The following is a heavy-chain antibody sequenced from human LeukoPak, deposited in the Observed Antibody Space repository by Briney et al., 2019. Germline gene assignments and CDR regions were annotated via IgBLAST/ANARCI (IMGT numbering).Heavy chain of an antibody. J-gene: IGHJ6*03. V-gene: IGHV1-46*01. CDR2: INPSGGST. Sequence: GASVKVSCKASGYTFTSYYMHWVRQAPGQGLEWMGIINPSGGSTSYAQKFRGRVTMTRDMSTSTVYMELSSLRSEDTAVYYCARDGPGIAARGYYYYYTDVWGKGTTVTVSS. CDR1: GYTFTSYY. CDR3: ARDGPGIAARGYYYYYTDV. D-gene: IGHD6-6*01.